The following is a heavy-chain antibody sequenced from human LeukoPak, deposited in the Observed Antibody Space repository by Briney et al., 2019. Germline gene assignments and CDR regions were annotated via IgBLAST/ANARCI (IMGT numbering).Heavy chain of an antibody. V-gene: IGHV3-23*01. CDR2: ISVDGGRT. CDR1: GFTFSSYT. CDR3: APIGGWGTYPLDY. Sequence: GGSLRLSCAASGFTFSSYTMSWVRQAPGKGLEWVSSISVDGGRTTYADSVQGRFTISRDNSKNTLYLQMNSLRVDDTAVYYCAPIGGWGTYPLDYWGQGPLVTVSS. D-gene: IGHD3-16*01. J-gene: IGHJ4*02.